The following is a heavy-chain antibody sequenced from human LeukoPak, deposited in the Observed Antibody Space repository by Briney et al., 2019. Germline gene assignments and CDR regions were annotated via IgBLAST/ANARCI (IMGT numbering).Heavy chain of an antibody. V-gene: IGHV1-18*01. CDR1: GYTFTRYG. J-gene: IGHJ4*02. D-gene: IGHD6-13*01. CDR3: ARVAAAGTTQEFAY. Sequence: ASVKVSCKASGYTFTRYGISWVRQAPGQGLEWMGWISAYNGNTNYAQKLQGRVTMATDTSTSTAYMELRSLRSDDTAVYYCARVAAAGTTQEFAYWGQGTLVTVSS. CDR2: ISAYNGNT.